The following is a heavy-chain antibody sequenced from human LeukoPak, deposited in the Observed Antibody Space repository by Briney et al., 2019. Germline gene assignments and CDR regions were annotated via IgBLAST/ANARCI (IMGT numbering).Heavy chain of an antibody. Sequence: GGSLRLSCAASGFVFSSYWMNWVRQAPGKGLEWVSYISSSSSTIYYADSVKGRFTISRDNAKNSLYLQMNSLRAEDTAVYYCASFSVAGRTRGAFDIWGQGTMVTVSS. CDR3: ASFSVAGRTRGAFDI. CDR1: GFVFSSYW. J-gene: IGHJ3*02. CDR2: ISSSSSTI. V-gene: IGHV3-48*01. D-gene: IGHD6-19*01.